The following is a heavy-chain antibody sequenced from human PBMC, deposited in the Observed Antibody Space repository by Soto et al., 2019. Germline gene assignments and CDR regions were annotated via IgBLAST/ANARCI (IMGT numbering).Heavy chain of an antibody. CDR3: ARDVPGSGVPFWDY. D-gene: IGHD6-19*01. Sequence: QIQRVQSGAEMKKPGGSVKVSCKPSGYTFTHYGVSWLRQAPGQGLEWMGWISAYNGNTDYAHKFQGRVALTTDTSTSTAYMELSGISPDDTAVYSCARDVPGSGVPFWDYWGQGTLVTVSS. V-gene: IGHV1-18*04. J-gene: IGHJ4*02. CDR1: GYTFTHYG. CDR2: ISAYNGNT.